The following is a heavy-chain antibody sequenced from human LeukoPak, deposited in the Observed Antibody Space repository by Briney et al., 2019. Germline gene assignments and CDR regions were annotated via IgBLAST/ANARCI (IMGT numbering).Heavy chain of an antibody. D-gene: IGHD2-2*01. V-gene: IGHV3-21*03. CDR2: ISGSGGNT. CDR3: ARAGVPAVRNNWFDP. CDR1: GFTFRSYG. J-gene: IGHJ5*02. Sequence: AGGSLRLSCSASGFTFRSYGMGWVRQAPGKGLEGVSAISGSGGNTVYGDSVRGRFTISRDNATNSLYLQMKSLRAEDTAVYYCARAGVPAVRNNWFDPWGQGTLVTVSS.